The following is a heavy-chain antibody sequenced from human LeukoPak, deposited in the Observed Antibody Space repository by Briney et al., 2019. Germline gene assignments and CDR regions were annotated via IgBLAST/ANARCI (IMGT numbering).Heavy chain of an antibody. CDR3: ATEVGGPMFDY. Sequence: PGGSLRLSCAASGLTFNDYGMTWVRQAPGMGPEWVSAISSDGRNTHYADSVKGRFTISRDNSKNMLYLQMNSLRAEDTAIYYCATEVGGPMFDYWGQGTLVTVSS. CDR1: GLTFNDYG. J-gene: IGHJ4*02. V-gene: IGHV3-23*01. D-gene: IGHD3-10*01. CDR2: ISSDGRNT.